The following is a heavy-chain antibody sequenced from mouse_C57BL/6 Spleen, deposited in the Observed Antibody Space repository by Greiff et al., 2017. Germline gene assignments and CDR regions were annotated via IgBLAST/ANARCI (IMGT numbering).Heavy chain of an antibody. D-gene: IGHD2-1*01. CDR3: TSVTGFAY. V-gene: IGHV14-4*01. J-gene: IGHJ3*01. CDR2: IDPENGDT. CDR1: GFNIKDDY. Sequence: EVQLQQSGAELVRPGASVKLSCTASGFNIKDDYMHWVKQRPEQGLEWIGWIDPENGDTEYASKFQGKATITADTSSNTAYLQLSSLTSDDTAVYYCTSVTGFAYWGQGTLVTVSA.